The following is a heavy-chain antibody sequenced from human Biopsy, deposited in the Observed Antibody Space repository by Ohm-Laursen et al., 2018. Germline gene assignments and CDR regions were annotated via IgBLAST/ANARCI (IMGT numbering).Heavy chain of an antibody. Sequence: TLSLTCEVYGKTFSDYYWGWIRQPPGKGLEWIGNIYYDGITYYNPSLKSRVAMSVDTSKNQFSLRLTSVTAADTAVYYCARVAGGYAYYYGMDVWGQGTTVIVSS. D-gene: IGHD5-12*01. CDR2: IYYDGIT. V-gene: IGHV4-38-2*01. CDR3: ARVAGGYAYYYGMDV. J-gene: IGHJ6*02. CDR1: GKTFSDYY.